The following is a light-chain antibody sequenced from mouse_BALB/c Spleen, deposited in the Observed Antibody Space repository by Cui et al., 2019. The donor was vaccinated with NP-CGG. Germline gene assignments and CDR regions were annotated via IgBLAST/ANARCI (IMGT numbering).Light chain of an antibody. Sequence: QAVVTQESALTTSPGETVTITCRSSTGAVTTSNYANWVQEKPDHLFTGLIGGTNNRAPGVPARFSGSLIGDKAALTITGAQTEDEAIYFCALWYSNLWVFGGGTKLTVL. CDR1: TGAVTTSNY. CDR2: GTN. V-gene: IGLV1*01. J-gene: IGLJ1*01. CDR3: ALWYSNLWV.